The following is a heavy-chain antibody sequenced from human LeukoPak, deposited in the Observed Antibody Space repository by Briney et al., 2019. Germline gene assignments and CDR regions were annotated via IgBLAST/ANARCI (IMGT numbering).Heavy chain of an antibody. V-gene: IGHV3-23*01. CDR2: ISGSGGST. CDR1: GFTFSSYA. J-gene: IGHJ1*01. CDR3: AKDGDYYDSSGYPEYFQH. D-gene: IGHD3-22*01. Sequence: PGGPLRLSCAASGFTFSSYAMSWVRQAPGKGLEWVSAISGSGGSTYYADSVKGRFTISRDNSKNTLYLQMNSLRAEDTAVYYCAKDGDYYDSSGYPEYFQHWGQGTLVTVSS.